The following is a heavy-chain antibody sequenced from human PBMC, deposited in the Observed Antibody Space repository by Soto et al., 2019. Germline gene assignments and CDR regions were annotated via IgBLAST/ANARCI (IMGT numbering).Heavy chain of an antibody. Sequence: SETLSLTCAVYGGPFSGYYWTWIRQPPGKGLEWIGEINHRGSTNYNPSLKTRVTVSVDTSKNQFSLKLSSVTAADTAVYYCASTTVTTSPPGLFDFWGQGTLVTVSS. D-gene: IGHD4-4*01. CDR1: GGPFSGYY. CDR3: ASTTVTTSPPGLFDF. CDR2: INHRGST. J-gene: IGHJ4*02. V-gene: IGHV4-34*01.